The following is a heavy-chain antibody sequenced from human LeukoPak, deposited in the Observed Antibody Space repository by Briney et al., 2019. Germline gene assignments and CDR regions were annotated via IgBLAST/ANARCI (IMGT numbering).Heavy chain of an antibody. V-gene: IGHV4-34*01. J-gene: IGHJ4*02. CDR1: GGSFSGYY. CDR2: INHSGST. Sequence: SETLSLTCAVYGGSFSGYYWSWIRQPPGKGLEWIGEINHSGSTNYNPSLKSRVTISVDTSKNQFSLKLSSVTAADTAVYYCARGGAVAGTGGLVFDYWGREPWSPSPQ. D-gene: IGHD6-19*01. CDR3: ARGGAVAGTGGLVFDY.